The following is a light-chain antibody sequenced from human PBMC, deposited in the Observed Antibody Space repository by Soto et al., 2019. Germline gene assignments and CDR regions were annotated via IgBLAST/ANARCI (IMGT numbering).Light chain of an antibody. V-gene: IGKV3-20*01. CDR2: GAS. Sequence: EIVLTQSPGTLCLSPGERATLSCRASQSVSSSYLAWYQQIPGQAPRLLIYGASGRTTGIPDRFSGSGSGIAFTLTTSTLALEDFAVYYCHEYGSSPPVTFGKGTRLEIK. J-gene: IGKJ5*01. CDR3: HEYGSSPPVT. CDR1: QSVSSSY.